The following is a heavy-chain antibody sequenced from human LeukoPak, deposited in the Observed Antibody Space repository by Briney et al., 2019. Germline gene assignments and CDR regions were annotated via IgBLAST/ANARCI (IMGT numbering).Heavy chain of an antibody. CDR2: IYYTGNT. Sequence: SETLSLTCTVSGGSISFYYWSWIRQPPGKGLEWIGYIYYTGNTNYNPSLKSRVTISVDTSKNQFSLKLSSVTAADTAVYYCARVRCIAGRWVFDYWGQGTLVTVSS. D-gene: IGHD6-6*01. J-gene: IGHJ4*02. CDR1: GGSISFYY. CDR3: ARVRCIAGRWVFDY. V-gene: IGHV4-59*01.